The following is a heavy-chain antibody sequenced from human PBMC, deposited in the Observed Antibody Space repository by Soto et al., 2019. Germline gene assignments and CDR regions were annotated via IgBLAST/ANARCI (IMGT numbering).Heavy chain of an antibody. CDR2: ITPIFGTT. V-gene: IGHV1-69*13. Sequence: SVKVSCKASGGTFSNYAISWVRQAPGQGLEWMGGITPIFGTTTYAQRLQGRVTITADESSTTAHMELSSLRSEDTAVYYCARVITVTPVGYYGMDVWGPGTTVTVSS. J-gene: IGHJ6*02. CDR3: ARVITVTPVGYYGMDV. CDR1: GGTFSNYA. D-gene: IGHD4-4*01.